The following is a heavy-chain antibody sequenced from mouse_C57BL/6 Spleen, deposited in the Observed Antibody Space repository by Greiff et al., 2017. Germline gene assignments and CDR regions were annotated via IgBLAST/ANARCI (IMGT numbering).Heavy chain of an antibody. CDR1: GYAFSSSW. V-gene: IGHV1-82*01. CDR2: IYPGDGDT. Sequence: VQLQESGPELVKPGASVKISCKASGYAFSSSWMNWVKQRPGKGLEWIGRIYPGDGDTNYNGKFKGKATLNADKSSSTAYMQLSSLTSEDSAVYGCAREGGYYGSSPYWYFDVCGTGTTVTVSS. D-gene: IGHD1-1*01. J-gene: IGHJ1*03. CDR3: AREGGYYGSSPYWYFDV.